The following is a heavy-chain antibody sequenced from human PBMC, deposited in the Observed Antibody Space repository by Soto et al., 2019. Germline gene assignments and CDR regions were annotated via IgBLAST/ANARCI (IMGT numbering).Heavy chain of an antibody. V-gene: IGHV1-18*01. CDR3: ARGSRRDAYYYGMDV. CDR2: ISAYNGNT. CDR1: GYTFTSYG. J-gene: IGHJ6*02. Sequence: ASVKVSCKVSGYTFTSYGISWVRQAPGQGLEWMGWISAYNGNTNYAQKLQGRVTMTTDTSTSTAYMELRSLRSDDTAVYYCARGSRRDAYYYGMDVWGQGTTVTVSS.